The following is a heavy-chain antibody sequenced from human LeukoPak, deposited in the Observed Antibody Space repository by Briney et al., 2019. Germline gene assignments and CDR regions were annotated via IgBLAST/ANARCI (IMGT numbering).Heavy chain of an antibody. CDR2: ISGSGGSP. V-gene: IGHV3-23*01. D-gene: IGHD3-22*01. J-gene: IGHJ4*02. CDR3: ATRPDSSGYYPPDY. Sequence: PGGSLRLSCAASGFTFSSYVMSWVRQAPGKGLEWVSAISGSGGSPYYADSVKGRFTISRDNSKNTLYLQMNSLRAEDTAVYYCATRPDSSGYYPPDYWGQGTLVTVSS. CDR1: GFTFSSYV.